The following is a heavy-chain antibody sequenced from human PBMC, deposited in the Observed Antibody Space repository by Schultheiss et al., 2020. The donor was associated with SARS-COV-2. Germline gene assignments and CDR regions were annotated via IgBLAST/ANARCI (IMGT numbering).Heavy chain of an antibody. Sequence: GGSLRLSCAASGFTFSSYGMHWVRQAPGKGLEWVAVISYDGSNKYYADSVKGRFTISRDNSKNTLYLQMNSLRAEDTAVYYCARCDYVWGSYRYAWYFDLWGRGTLVTVSS. CDR3: ARCDYVWGSYRYAWYFDL. D-gene: IGHD3-16*02. CDR1: GFTFSSYG. CDR2: ISYDGSNK. V-gene: IGHV3-30*03. J-gene: IGHJ2*01.